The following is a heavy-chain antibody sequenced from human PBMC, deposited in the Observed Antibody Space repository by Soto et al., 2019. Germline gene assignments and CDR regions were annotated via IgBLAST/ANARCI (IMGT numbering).Heavy chain of an antibody. D-gene: IGHD3-22*01. Sequence: GGSLRLSCAASGFSFSNSVMHWVRQAPGKGLEWVAVIWSDGSNDYYGDSVKGRFTISRDNSNNTLYLQMNNLRAEDTAVYYCARFSGYIGYWGQGTLVTVSS. J-gene: IGHJ4*02. V-gene: IGHV3-33*01. CDR3: ARFSGYIGY. CDR2: IWSDGSND. CDR1: GFSFSNSV.